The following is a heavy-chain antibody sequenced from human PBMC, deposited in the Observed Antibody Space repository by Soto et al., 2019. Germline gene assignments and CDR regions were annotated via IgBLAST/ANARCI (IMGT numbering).Heavy chain of an antibody. CDR2: IIPIFGTA. J-gene: IGHJ4*02. Sequence: SVKVSCKASGGTFSSYAISWVRQAPGQGLEWMGGIIPIFGTANYAQKFQGRVTITADESTSTAYMELSSLRSEDTAVYYCARDGTYYYDPAGFGYFDYWGQGTLVTVSS. CDR1: GGTFSSYA. CDR3: ARDGTYYYDPAGFGYFDY. D-gene: IGHD3-22*01. V-gene: IGHV1-69*13.